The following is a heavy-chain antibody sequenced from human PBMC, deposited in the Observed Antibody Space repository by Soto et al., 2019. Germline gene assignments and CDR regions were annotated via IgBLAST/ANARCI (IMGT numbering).Heavy chain of an antibody. V-gene: IGHV3-48*02. CDR2: ISSSSSTI. D-gene: IGHD2-21*02. CDR1: GFTFSSYS. Sequence: GGSLRLSCAASGFTFSSYSMNWVRQAPGKGLEWVSYISSSSSTIYYADSVKGRFTISRDNAKNSLYLQMNSLRDEDTAVYYCARDGEAYCGGDCSPSDYWGQGTLVTVSS. CDR3: ARDGEAYCGGDCSPSDY. J-gene: IGHJ4*02.